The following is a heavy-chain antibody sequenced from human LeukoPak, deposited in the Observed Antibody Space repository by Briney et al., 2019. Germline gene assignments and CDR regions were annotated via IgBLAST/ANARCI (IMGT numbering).Heavy chain of an antibody. J-gene: IGHJ5*02. CDR1: GFTFSSYS. Sequence: PGGSLKLSCAASGFTFSSYSMNWVRQAPGKGLEWVSSISSSSSYIYYADSVKGRFTISRDNAKNSLYLQMNSLRAEDTAVYYCARDNDVGYYFWSGYYSSWFDPWGQGTLVTVSS. D-gene: IGHD3-3*01. CDR3: ARDNDVGYYFWSGYYSSWFDP. V-gene: IGHV3-21*01. CDR2: ISSSSSYI.